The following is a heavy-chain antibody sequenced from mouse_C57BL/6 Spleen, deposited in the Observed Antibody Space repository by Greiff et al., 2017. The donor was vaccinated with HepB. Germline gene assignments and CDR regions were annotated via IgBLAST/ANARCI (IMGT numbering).Heavy chain of an antibody. Sequence: QVQLQQSGAELVRPGASVTLSCKASGYTFTDYEMHWVKQTPVHGLEWIGAIDPETGGTAYNQKFKGKAILTADKSSSTAYMELRSLTSEDSAVYYCTRNYGNYLAWFAYWGQGTLVTVSA. J-gene: IGHJ3*01. CDR1: GYTFTDYE. CDR2: IDPETGGT. D-gene: IGHD2-1*01. V-gene: IGHV1-15*01. CDR3: TRNYGNYLAWFAY.